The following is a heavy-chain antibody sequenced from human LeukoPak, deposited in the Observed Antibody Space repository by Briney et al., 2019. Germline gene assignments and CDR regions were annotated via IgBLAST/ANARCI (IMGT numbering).Heavy chain of an antibody. D-gene: IGHD5-18*01. Sequence: SETLSLTCTVSGGSIRSSSFYWSWIRQPPGKGLEWIGEINHSGSTNYNPSLKSRVTISVDTSKNQFSLKLSSVTAADTAVYYCARRYRGYSYDGHWGQGTLVTVSS. CDR2: INHSGST. CDR1: GGSIRSSSFY. J-gene: IGHJ4*02. V-gene: IGHV4-39*07. CDR3: ARRYRGYSYDGH.